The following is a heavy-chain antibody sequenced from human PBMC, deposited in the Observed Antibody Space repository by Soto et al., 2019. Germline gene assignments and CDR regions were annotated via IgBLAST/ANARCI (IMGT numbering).Heavy chain of an antibody. CDR3: ARYIPGVRYYGMDV. CDR1: GFTFSSYA. D-gene: IGHD2-2*01. J-gene: IGHJ6*02. Sequence: TGGSLRLSCAASGFTFSSYAMSWVRQAPGKGLEWVSAISGSGTPTYYADSVKGRFTISRDNSGNTLFLEMYSLRAEDTAVYYCARYIPGVRYYGMDVWGQGTTVTVSS. CDR2: ISGSGTPT. V-gene: IGHV3-23*01.